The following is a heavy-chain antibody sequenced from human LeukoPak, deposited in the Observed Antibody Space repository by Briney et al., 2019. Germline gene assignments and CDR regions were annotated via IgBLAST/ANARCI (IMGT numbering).Heavy chain of an antibody. J-gene: IGHJ6*03. CDR1: GFTVSSNY. CDR2: IKQDGSEK. CDR3: ARGARYYYYYYMDV. V-gene: IGHV3-7*01. Sequence: GGSLRLSCAASGFTVSSNYMSWVRQAPGKGLEWVANIKQDGSEKYYVDSVKGRFTISRDNAKNSLYLQMNSLRVEDTAVYYCARGARYYYYYYMDVWGKGTTVTVSS.